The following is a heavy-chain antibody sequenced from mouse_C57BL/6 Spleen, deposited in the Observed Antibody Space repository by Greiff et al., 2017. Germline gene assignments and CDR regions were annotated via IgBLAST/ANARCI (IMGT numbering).Heavy chain of an antibody. CDR3: ARGITTRYFDY. V-gene: IGHV1-82*01. Sequence: VKLMESGPELVKPGASVKISCKASGYAFSSSWMNWVKQRPGKGLEWIGRIYPGDGDTNYNGKFKGKATLTADKSSSTAYMQLSSLTSEDSAVYFCARGITTRYFDYWGQGTTLTVSS. CDR2: IYPGDGDT. CDR1: GYAFSSSW. J-gene: IGHJ2*01. D-gene: IGHD1-1*01.